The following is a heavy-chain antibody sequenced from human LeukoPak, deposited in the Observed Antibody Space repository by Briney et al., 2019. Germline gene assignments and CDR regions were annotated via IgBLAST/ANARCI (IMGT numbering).Heavy chain of an antibody. CDR1: GFTFSSYA. CDR2: ISGSGGST. J-gene: IGHJ4*02. CDR3: AKIQDRLRGEFDY. V-gene: IGHV3-23*01. Sequence: PGGSLRLSCAASGFTFSSYAMSWVRQAPGKGLEWVSAISGSGGSTYYADSVKGRFTISRDNSKNTLYLQMNSLRAEDTAVYYRAKIQDRLRGEFDYWGQGTLVTVSS.